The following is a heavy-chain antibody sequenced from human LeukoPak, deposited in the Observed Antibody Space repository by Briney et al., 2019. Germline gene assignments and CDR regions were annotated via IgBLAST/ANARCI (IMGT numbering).Heavy chain of an antibody. Sequence: ASVKVSCKASGYTFTSHGISWVRQAPGQGLEWMGWISAYNGDTKYAEKTQGRVTMTTDASTSTAYMELRSLRSDDTAVYYCARDPGGYYYDSSGYPYYFDYWGQGTLVTVSS. V-gene: IGHV1-18*01. CDR1: GYTFTSHG. J-gene: IGHJ4*02. D-gene: IGHD3-22*01. CDR3: ARDPGGYYYDSSGYPYYFDY. CDR2: ISAYNGDT.